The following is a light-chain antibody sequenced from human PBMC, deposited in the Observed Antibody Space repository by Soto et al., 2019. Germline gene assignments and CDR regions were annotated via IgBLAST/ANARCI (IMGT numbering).Light chain of an antibody. J-gene: IGLJ1*01. Sequence: QSVLTQPASVSGSPGQSITISCTGTSRDVGAYDFVSWYQQHPGKAPKLMIYDVSNRPSGVSTRFSGSKSGNTASLTISGLQAEDEADYYCGSYTSSSSRVFGTGTKVTVL. CDR3: GSYTSSSSRV. CDR2: DVS. CDR1: SRDVGAYDF. V-gene: IGLV2-14*03.